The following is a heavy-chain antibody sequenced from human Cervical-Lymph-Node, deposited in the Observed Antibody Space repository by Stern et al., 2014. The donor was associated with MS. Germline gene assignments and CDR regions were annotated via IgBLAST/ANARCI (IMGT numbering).Heavy chain of an antibody. CDR3: AKVMGGWLGFRGDYYYGMDV. CDR2: ISYDGSNK. Sequence: QVQLVESGGGVVQPGRSLRLSCAASGFTFSSYGMHWVRQAPGKGLEWVAVISYDGSNKYYADSVKGRFTISRDNSKNTLYLQMNSLRAEDTAVYYCAKVMGGWLGFRGDYYYGMDVWGQGTTVTVSS. D-gene: IGHD6-19*01. J-gene: IGHJ6*02. V-gene: IGHV3-30*18. CDR1: GFTFSSYG.